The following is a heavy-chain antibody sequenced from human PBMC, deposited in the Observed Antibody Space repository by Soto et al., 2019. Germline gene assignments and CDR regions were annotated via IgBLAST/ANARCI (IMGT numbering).Heavy chain of an antibody. Sequence: SETLSLTCTVSGGSMSTYFWSWIRQPPGKGLEWIGYIYYSGNTNYNPSLKSRVTISVDTSKNQFSLKLNSVTAADTAVYYCSRGTVTVNYFDYWGQGALVTVSS. CDR2: IYYSGNT. D-gene: IGHD4-4*01. V-gene: IGHV4-59*01. CDR3: SRGTVTVNYFDY. CDR1: GGSMSTYF. J-gene: IGHJ4*02.